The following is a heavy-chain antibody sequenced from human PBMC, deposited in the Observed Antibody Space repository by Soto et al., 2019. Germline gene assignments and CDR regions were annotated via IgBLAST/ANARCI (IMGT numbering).Heavy chain of an antibody. CDR1: GFTFSDYA. CDR2: VSHDGRNT. J-gene: IGHJ4*02. CDR3: AKGGRQWLVTSDFNY. Sequence: VQLVESGGGVVQPGRSPRLSCAASGFTFSDYAMHWVRQAPGKGLEWVAVVSHDGRNTHYADSVKGRFTISSDSSKNTVSLEMTSLRAEDTAVYYCAKGGRQWLVTSDFNYWGQGALVTVSS. V-gene: IGHV3-30*18. D-gene: IGHD6-19*01.